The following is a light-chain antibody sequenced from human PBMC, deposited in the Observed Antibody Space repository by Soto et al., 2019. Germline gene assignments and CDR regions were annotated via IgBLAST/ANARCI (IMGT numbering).Light chain of an antibody. CDR1: SGHSSYA. J-gene: IGLJ2*01. V-gene: IGLV4-69*01. CDR2: LNDDGSH. CDR3: QTWDTGHVV. Sequence: QSVLTQSPSASASLGASVKLTCTLSSGHSSYAIAWHQQQPEKGPRYLMKLNDDGSHSKGDGIPDRFSGSSSGAERYLTISSLQSEDEADYYCQTWDTGHVVFGGGTKVTVL.